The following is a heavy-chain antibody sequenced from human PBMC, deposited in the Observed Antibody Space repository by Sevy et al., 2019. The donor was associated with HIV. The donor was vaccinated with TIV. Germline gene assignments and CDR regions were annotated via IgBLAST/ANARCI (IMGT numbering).Heavy chain of an antibody. CDR3: ARDWNAMIVVVMLDY. Sequence: LSLTCAASGFTFSSYAMHWVRQAPGKGLEWVAVISYDGSNKYYADSVKGRFTISRDNSKNTLYLQMNSLRAEDTAVYYCARDWNAMIVVVMLDYWGQGTLVTVSS. J-gene: IGHJ4*02. V-gene: IGHV3-30*04. CDR1: GFTFSSYA. CDR2: ISYDGSNK. D-gene: IGHD3-22*01.